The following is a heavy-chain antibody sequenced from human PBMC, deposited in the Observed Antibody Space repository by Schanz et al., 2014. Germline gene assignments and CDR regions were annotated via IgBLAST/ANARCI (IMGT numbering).Heavy chain of an antibody. V-gene: IGHV3-15*01. CDR3: ATASSPVREAGAGSSFHL. CDR1: GFSVGNKY. D-gene: IGHD6-13*01. CDR2: IKSKTDGETT. J-gene: IGHJ5*02. Sequence: EVQLVESGGGLVQPGGSLRLSCAASGFSVGNKYMNWVRQAPGKGLEWVGRIKSKTDGETTDYAAPVKGRFSISRDDSQSTLYLQMNSLKIEDTAVYYCATASSPVREAGAGSSFHLWGQGTLVTVSP.